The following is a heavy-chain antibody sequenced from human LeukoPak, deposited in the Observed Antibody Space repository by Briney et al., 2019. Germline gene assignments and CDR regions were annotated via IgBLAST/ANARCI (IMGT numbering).Heavy chain of an antibody. D-gene: IGHD3-3*01. V-gene: IGHV4-30-4*08. Sequence: SWIRQPPGKGLEWIGYIYYSGSTYYNPSLKSRVTISVDTSKNQFSLKLSSVTAADTAVYYCARGGGGTIFGVVTYYYYMDVWGKGTTVTVSS. CDR2: IYYSGST. J-gene: IGHJ6*03. CDR3: ARGGGGTIFGVVTYYYYMDV.